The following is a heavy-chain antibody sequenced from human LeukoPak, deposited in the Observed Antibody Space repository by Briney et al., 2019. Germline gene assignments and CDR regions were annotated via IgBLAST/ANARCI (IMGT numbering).Heavy chain of an antibody. CDR2: IKQDGSEK. D-gene: IGHD6-19*01. CDR1: GFTFSSYW. V-gene: IGHV3-7*01. Sequence: PGGSLRLSCAASGFTFSSYWMSWVRQAPGKGLEWVANIKQDGSEKYYVDSVKGRFTISRDNAKNSLYLQMNRLRSEDAPVYYGRGAWGYSRGWYWGGGGYYFDYWGQGTLVTVSS. J-gene: IGHJ4*02. CDR3: RGAWGYSRGWYWGGGGYYFDY.